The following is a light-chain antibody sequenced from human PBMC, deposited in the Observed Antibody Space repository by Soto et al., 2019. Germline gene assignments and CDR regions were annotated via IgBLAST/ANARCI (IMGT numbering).Light chain of an antibody. CDR3: QQRSSWPRT. V-gene: IGKV3-11*01. Sequence: EIVLTQSPATLSLSPGERATLSCRASQSVSSYLAWYQQRPGQAPRLLIYGAFNRATGGPARFSGSGSGTDFTLTINSLEPEEFAVYYCQQRSSWPRTFGQGTKVEIK. CDR1: QSVSSY. J-gene: IGKJ1*01. CDR2: GAF.